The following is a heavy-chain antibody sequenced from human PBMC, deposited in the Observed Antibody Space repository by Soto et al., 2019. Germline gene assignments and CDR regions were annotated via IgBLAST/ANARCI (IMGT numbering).Heavy chain of an antibody. CDR3: TRRAVTTDYYYYGMDV. D-gene: IGHD4-17*01. J-gene: IGHJ6*02. V-gene: IGHV3-73*02. CDR1: GFTFSGSA. CDR2: IRSKANSYAT. Sequence: EVQLVESGGGLVQPGGSLKLSCAASGFTFSGSAMHWVRQASGKGLEWVGRIRSKANSYATAYAASVKGRFTISGDDSKDTAYLQRNSLKSEDTAVYYCTRRAVTTDYYYYGMDVWGQGTTVTVSS.